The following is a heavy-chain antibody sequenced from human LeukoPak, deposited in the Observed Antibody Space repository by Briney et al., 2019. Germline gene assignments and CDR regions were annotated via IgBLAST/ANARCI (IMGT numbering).Heavy chain of an antibody. J-gene: IGHJ3*02. CDR2: IYYSGST. CDR3: AREVTTVRAFDI. V-gene: IGHV4-39*07. CDR1: GGSISSSSYY. D-gene: IGHD4-17*01. Sequence: PSETLSLTCTVSGGSISSSSYYWGWIRQPPRKGLEWIGSIYYSGSTYYNPSLKSRVTISVDTSKNQFSLKLSSVTAADTAVYYCAREVTTVRAFDIWGQGTMVTVSS.